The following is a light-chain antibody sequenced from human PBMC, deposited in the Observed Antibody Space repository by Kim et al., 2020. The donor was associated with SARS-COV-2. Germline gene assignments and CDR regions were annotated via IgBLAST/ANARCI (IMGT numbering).Light chain of an antibody. CDR3: QSAVISGTSWI. V-gene: IGLV3-25*03. CDR2: RDK. J-gene: IGLJ2*01. Sequence: PGQTARITCSGEALPRQFGYWYQQRPGRAPMLVLYRDKERPSWIPERFSGSRSGTTLTLTITGVQTEDEADYFCQSAVISGTSWIFGGGTQLTVL. CDR1: ALPRQF.